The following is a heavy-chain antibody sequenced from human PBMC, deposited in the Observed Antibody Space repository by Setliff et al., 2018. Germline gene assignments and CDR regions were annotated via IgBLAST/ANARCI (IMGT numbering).Heavy chain of an antibody. CDR3: AREQWLDPPGYYYMDV. D-gene: IGHD6-19*01. V-gene: IGHV4-38-2*02. CDR2: IFHTGSI. Sequence: SETLSLTCAVSGYSISSGYYWGWIRQPPGKGLEWIGNIFHTGSINYNPSLKSRLTISRDTSKNQVSLKLNSVTAADMAVYYCAREQWLDPPGYYYMDVWAKGTTVTVSS. J-gene: IGHJ6*03. CDR1: GYSISSGYY.